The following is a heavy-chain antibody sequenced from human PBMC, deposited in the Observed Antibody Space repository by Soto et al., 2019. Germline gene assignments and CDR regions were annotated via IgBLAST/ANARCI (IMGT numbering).Heavy chain of an antibody. V-gene: IGHV4-31*03. CDR2: VSYTGNT. CDR1: GGSIGSGGYC. CDR3: ARVTLV. J-gene: IGHJ4*02. Sequence: QVQLQESGPGLMQHSQTLSLTCTVSGGSIGSGGYCWSWIRQHPGRGLEWIGFVSYTGNTQYNPSLKRGVNISVDTSTKQSALKLSSVTAADTGVYYCARVTLVWGQGTLVTVSS.